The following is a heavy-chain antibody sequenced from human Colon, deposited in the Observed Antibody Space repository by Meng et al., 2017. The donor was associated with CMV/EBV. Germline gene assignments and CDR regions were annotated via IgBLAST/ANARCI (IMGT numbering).Heavy chain of an antibody. Sequence: GGSLRPSCSASGFTFNNYDMTWVRQAPGKGLEWVSSISGSGVTTYYTDAVKGRFTISRDNSRNTLYLQINNLRADETAVYYCAKGADFHDFWSGYAYWGQGTLVTVSS. J-gene: IGHJ4*02. D-gene: IGHD3-3*01. CDR2: ISGSGVTT. V-gene: IGHV3-23*01. CDR3: AKGADFHDFWSGYAY. CDR1: GFTFNNYD.